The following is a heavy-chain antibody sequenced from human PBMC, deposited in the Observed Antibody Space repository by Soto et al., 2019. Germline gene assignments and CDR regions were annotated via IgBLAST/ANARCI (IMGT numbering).Heavy chain of an antibody. D-gene: IGHD5-18*01. CDR1: GYTFINYY. Sequence: QVQLVQSGAEVKKPGASVKVSCKASGYTFINYYIHWVRQAPGQRLEWMGWINPKSGATHYTPTFQGRVTMTRDTSINTAYMELTWLTSDDTAVYYCARVVETAAVPLDYWGQGTQVTVSS. J-gene: IGHJ4*02. V-gene: IGHV1-2*02. CDR3: ARVVETAAVPLDY. CDR2: INPKSGAT.